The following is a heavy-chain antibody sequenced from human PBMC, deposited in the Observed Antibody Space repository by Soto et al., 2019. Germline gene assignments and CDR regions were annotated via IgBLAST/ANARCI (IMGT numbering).Heavy chain of an antibody. CDR2: IDPSDSYT. CDR3: ATHVSSIMRGGDF. D-gene: IGHD3-16*01. J-gene: IGHJ4*02. V-gene: IGHV5-10-1*01. CDR1: GYSFANHW. Sequence: GESLKISCKASGYSFANHWISWVRQMPGKGLEWMGRIDPSDSYTTYSPSFQGHVTISADKSINTAYLQWSSLKASDAAMYYCATHVSSIMRGGDFWDQGTLVTVSS.